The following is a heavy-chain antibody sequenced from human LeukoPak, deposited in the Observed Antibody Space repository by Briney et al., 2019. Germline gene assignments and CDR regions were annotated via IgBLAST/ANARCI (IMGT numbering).Heavy chain of an antibody. CDR1: GFTLKNYW. J-gene: IGHJ4*02. CDR3: ARGPFRRDNFDY. D-gene: IGHD3-3*02. CDR2: IKKDGSEE. Sequence: GGSLRLSCAASGFTLKNYWMSWVRQAPGKGLEWVADIKKDGSEEYYVDSVKGRFTISRDNAKNSLFLQMSSLRAEDTAIYYCARGPFRRDNFDYWGQGTLVTVSS. V-gene: IGHV3-7*03.